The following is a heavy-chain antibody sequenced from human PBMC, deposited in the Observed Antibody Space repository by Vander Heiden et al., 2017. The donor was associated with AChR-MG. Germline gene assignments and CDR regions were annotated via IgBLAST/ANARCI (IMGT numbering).Heavy chain of an antibody. CDR2: ISYDGSNK. V-gene: IGHV3-30*18. J-gene: IGHJ4*02. Sequence: QVQLVESGGGVVQPGRSLRLSCAASGFTFSSYGMHWVRQAPGKGLEWVAVISYDGSNKYYADSVKGRFTISRDNSKNTLYLQMNSLRAEDTAVYYCAKDSSPLKHMTTVTRFDYWGQGTLVTVSS. CDR3: AKDSSPLKHMTTVTRFDY. CDR1: GFTFSSYG. D-gene: IGHD4-17*01.